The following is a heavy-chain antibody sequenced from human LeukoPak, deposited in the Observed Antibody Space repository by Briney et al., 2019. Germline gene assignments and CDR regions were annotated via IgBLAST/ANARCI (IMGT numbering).Heavy chain of an antibody. CDR3: ATRKIRGIIGHYYSGMDV. CDR1: GFTFSSYS. J-gene: IGHJ6*02. CDR2: VNHSGGT. D-gene: IGHD3-16*02. Sequence: GSLGLSCAASGFTFSSYSMNWIRQPPGKGLEWIGEVNHSGGTNYSPSLKSRVTISLDTPKNQFSLKVNSVTAADTAVYYCATRKIRGIIGHYYSGMDVWGQGTTVTVSS. V-gene: IGHV4-34*08.